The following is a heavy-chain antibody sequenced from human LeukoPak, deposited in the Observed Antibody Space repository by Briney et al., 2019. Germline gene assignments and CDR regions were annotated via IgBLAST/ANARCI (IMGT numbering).Heavy chain of an antibody. V-gene: IGHV3-66*04. CDR3: ARLTSGNGLDV. Sequence: GGSLRLSCAPSGFTVSNNYTTWVRQAPGKGLEWVSVIYSGNRTKYADSVKGRFIISRDNSKNTLLFQMNSLRAEDTAVYYCARLTSGNGLDVWGRGTTVTVS. J-gene: IGHJ6*02. CDR1: GFTVSNNY. D-gene: IGHD3-3*01. CDR2: IYSGNRT.